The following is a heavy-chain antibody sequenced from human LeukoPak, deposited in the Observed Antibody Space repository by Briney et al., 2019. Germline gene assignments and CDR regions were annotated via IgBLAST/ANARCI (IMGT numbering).Heavy chain of an antibody. D-gene: IGHD5-12*01. CDR1: GFTLSGYW. J-gene: IGHJ4*02. CDR3: ARGGYSFDY. V-gene: IGHV3-7*01. CDR2: LHADGIER. Sequence: GGSLRLSCAASGFTLSGYWMSWVRQAPGKGLEWVARLHADGIERYYVDPVKGRFTITRDNAKNSLHLQMYSLRLDDTAVYYCARGGYSFDYLGQGTLVTVSS.